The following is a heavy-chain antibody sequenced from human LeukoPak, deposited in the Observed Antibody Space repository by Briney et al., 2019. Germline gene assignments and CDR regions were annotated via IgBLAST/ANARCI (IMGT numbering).Heavy chain of an antibody. V-gene: IGHV5-51*01. CDR2: IYPGDSDT. CDR1: GYSFTNYW. D-gene: IGHD6-19*01. J-gene: IGHJ3*01. CDR3: ARPIGNAVAGPTYDAFDV. Sequence: GESLKISCKGSGYSFTNYWIGWVRQMPGKGLEWMGIIYPGDSDTRYSPSFQGQVTISADKSISTAYLQWSSLKASDTAMYYCARPIGNAVAGPTYDAFDVWGQGTMVTVSS.